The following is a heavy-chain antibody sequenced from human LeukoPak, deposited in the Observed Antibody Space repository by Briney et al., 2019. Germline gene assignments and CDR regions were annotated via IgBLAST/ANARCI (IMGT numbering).Heavy chain of an antibody. Sequence: SGGSLRLSCAASGFTFSAYWMSWVRQAPGKGLEWVANIKQDGSDKHYVDSVKGRFTISRDNAKNSLYLQMNSLRAEDTAVYYCARKTVVGSYFDYWGQGTPVTVSS. CDR2: IKQDGSDK. D-gene: IGHD4-23*01. CDR1: GFTFSAYW. J-gene: IGHJ4*02. CDR3: ARKTVVGSYFDY. V-gene: IGHV3-7*03.